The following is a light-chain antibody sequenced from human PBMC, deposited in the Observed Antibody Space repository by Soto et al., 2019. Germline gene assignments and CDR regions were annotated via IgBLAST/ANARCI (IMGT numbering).Light chain of an antibody. CDR1: QSISNR. V-gene: IGKV1-5*01. J-gene: IGKJ1*01. Sequence: DIHMTQSPSTLSASVGDIFTITCRASQSISNRLAWYHQKPGKTPNLLIYDASNLGSGVPSRLSGSGSGTEFTLTISSMKPDDFATYYCQQYDTYSTFGQGTKVDIK. CDR3: QQYDTYST. CDR2: DAS.